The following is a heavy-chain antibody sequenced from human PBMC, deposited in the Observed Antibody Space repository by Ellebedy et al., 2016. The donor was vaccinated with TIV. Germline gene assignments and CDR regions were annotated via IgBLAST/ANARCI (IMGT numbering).Heavy chain of an antibody. CDR2: ISNDGRHE. Sequence: PGGSLRLSCAASGVTFSNYAMHWVRQATGKGLEWAAVISNDGRHEYYADSVKGRFTISRDNSKTTLHLQMNSLRAEDTAVYYCAKARYALVVVGASFDYWGQGTLVTVSS. D-gene: IGHD2-15*01. J-gene: IGHJ4*02. V-gene: IGHV3-30*18. CDR1: GVTFSNYA. CDR3: AKARYALVVVGASFDY.